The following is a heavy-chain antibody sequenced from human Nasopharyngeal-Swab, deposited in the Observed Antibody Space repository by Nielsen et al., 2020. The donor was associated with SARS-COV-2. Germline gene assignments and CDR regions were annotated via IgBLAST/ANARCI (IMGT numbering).Heavy chain of an antibody. Sequence: SETLSLTCTVSGGSISSSSYYRGWIRQPPGKGLEWIGSIYYSGSTYYNPSLKSRVTISVDTSKNQFSLKLSSVTAADTAVYYCGLSSSLGDYYYYYGMDVWGQGTTVTVSS. V-gene: IGHV4-39*01. D-gene: IGHD6-13*01. J-gene: IGHJ6*02. CDR2: IYYSGST. CDR3: GLSSSLGDYYYYYGMDV. CDR1: GGSISSSSYY.